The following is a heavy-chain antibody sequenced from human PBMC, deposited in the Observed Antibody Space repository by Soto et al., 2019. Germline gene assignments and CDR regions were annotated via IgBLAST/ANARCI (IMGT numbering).Heavy chain of an antibody. CDR3: TRQGKGDNEGVFDI. D-gene: IGHD1-1*01. J-gene: IGHJ3*02. V-gene: IGHV3-73*01. CDR1: GFTFSGSA. Sequence: GGSLGLSCAASGFTFSGSAMHWVLQASGKGLEWVGRIRSKANSYATAYAASVKGRFTISRDDSKNTAYLQMNSLKTEDPAVYCCTRQGKGDNEGVFDIWGNGTMVIGSS. CDR2: IRSKANSYAT.